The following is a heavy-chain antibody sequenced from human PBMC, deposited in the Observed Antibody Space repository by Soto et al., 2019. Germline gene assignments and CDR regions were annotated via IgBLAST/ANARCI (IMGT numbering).Heavy chain of an antibody. CDR1: GFTFDDYT. J-gene: IGHJ6*02. V-gene: IGHV3-43*01. D-gene: IGHD2-15*01. CDR2: IGWDGGST. Sequence: GGSLRLSCAASGFTFDDYTMHWVRQAPGKGLEWVSLIGWDGGSTYYADSVKGRFTISRDNSKNSLYLQMNSLRTEDTALYYCAKGYLGYCSGGSCYSPLYYYYGMDVWGQGTTVTVSS. CDR3: AKGYLGYCSGGSCYSPLYYYYGMDV.